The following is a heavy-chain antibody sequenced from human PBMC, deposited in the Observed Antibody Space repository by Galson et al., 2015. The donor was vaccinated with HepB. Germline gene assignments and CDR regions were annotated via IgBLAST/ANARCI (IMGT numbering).Heavy chain of an antibody. CDR2: INPNSGVT. D-gene: IGHD2-8*02. V-gene: IGHV1-2*06. CDR3: ARDGPGSEIYHMDV. J-gene: IGHJ6*03. Sequence: SVKVSCKASGYTFTAYFMHWVRQAPGQGLEWMGRINPNSGVTRFAQNFQGRVTMTRDTSSSTAYMDLSSLRPDDTAVYYCARDGPGSEIYHMDVWGKGTKVTVSS. CDR1: GYTFTAYF.